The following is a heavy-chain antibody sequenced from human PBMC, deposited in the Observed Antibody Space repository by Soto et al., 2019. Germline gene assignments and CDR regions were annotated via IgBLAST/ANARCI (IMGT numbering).Heavy chain of an antibody. CDR2: ISGSGGTI. D-gene: IGHD6-6*01. CDR1: GFTFSNYA. V-gene: IGHV3-23*01. J-gene: IGHJ6*02. Sequence: EVQLLESGGGLVQPGGSLRLCCAASGFTFSNYAMSWVRQAPGKGLEWVSGISGSGGTIYYADSVKGRFTISRDNSKNTLYLQMNSLRAEDTAIYFCAKDQVAARRYYYYGMDVWGQGTTVTVSS. CDR3: AKDQVAARRYYYYGMDV.